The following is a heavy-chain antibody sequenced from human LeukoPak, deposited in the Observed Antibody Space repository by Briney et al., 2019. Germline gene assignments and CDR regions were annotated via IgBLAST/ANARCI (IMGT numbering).Heavy chain of an antibody. CDR1: GFTFSSYA. D-gene: IGHD3-10*01. Sequence: PGGSLRLSCTVSGFTFSSYAMSWVRQAPGKGLEWVSAISGSGGSTYYADSVKGRFTISRDNAKNSLYLQMNSLRAEDTALYHCARAIDSRYGSGPGGAFDIWGQGTMVTVSS. CDR3: ARAIDSRYGSGPGGAFDI. J-gene: IGHJ3*02. V-gene: IGHV3-23*01. CDR2: ISGSGGST.